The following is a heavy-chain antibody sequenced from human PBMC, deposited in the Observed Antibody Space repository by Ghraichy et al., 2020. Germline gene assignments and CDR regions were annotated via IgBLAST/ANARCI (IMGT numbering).Heavy chain of an antibody. D-gene: IGHD1-14*01. V-gene: IGHV3-33*01. J-gene: IGHJ6*02. CDR1: GFTFSNYD. CDR2: IWSGENKE. CDR3: VRGRYIMDV. Sequence: GGSLRLSCAASGFTFSNYDIHWVRQAPGKGLDWVAVIWSGENKEYYADSVKGRFTISRDNSKNTVYLQMSSLRAEDTAVYYCVRGRYIMDVWGQGTTVTVSS.